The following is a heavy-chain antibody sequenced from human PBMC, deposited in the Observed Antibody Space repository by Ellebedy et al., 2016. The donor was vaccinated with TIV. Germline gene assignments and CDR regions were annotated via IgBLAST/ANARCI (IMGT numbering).Heavy chain of an antibody. CDR2: ISSSSSYI. D-gene: IGHD6-6*01. Sequence: PGGSLRLSCAASGFTFSSYSMNWVRQAPGKGLEWVSSISSSSSYIYYADSVKGRFTISRDNAKNSLYLQMNSLRAEDTAVYYCARAHSSSSGPEYFQHWGQGTLVTVSS. J-gene: IGHJ1*01. V-gene: IGHV3-21*01. CDR1: GFTFSSYS. CDR3: ARAHSSSSGPEYFQH.